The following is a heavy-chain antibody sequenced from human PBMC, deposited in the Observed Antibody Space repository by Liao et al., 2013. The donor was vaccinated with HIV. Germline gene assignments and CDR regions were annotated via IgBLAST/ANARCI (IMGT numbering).Heavy chain of an antibody. V-gene: IGHV4-34*02. J-gene: IGHJ6*03. CDR3: ARVGGSYSYYYMDV. Sequence: QVELQQWGAGLVKPSETLSLTCAIYGGPFRSSYWTWIRQAPGKALQWIGEITESGGTSYNPTLKSRVTLSIDMSKNQFSLKLSSVTAADTAVYYCARVGGSYSYYYMDVWAKDHGHRLL. CDR2: ITESGGT. CDR1: GGPFRSSY. D-gene: IGHD1-26*01.